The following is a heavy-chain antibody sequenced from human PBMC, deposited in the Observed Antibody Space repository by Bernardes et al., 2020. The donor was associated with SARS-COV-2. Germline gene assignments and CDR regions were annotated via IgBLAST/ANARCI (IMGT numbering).Heavy chain of an antibody. V-gene: IGHV3-23*01. D-gene: IGHD3-16*02. CDR3: AKGHSRYYYGMDV. Sequence: GGSLRLSCAASGFTFSAYTMSWVRQAPGKGLEWVSTISGTSVGTYYADSVKARFTISRDNSRTTLYLQMNSLRAEDTAVYYCAKGHSRYYYGMDVWGQGTTVTVSS. CDR1: GFTFSAYT. J-gene: IGHJ6*02. CDR2: ISGTSVGT.